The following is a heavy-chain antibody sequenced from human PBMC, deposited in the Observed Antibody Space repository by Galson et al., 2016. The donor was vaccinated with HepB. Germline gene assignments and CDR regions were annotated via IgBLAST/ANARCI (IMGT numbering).Heavy chain of an antibody. CDR2: IGSRSSPI. D-gene: IGHD3-22*01. CDR1: GFTFSSYA. J-gene: IGHJ4*02. V-gene: IGHV3-48*02. Sequence: SLRLSCAASGFTFSSYALNWVRQAPGKGLEWVSYIGSRSSPIHYADSVKGRFTISRDNAKNSLYLQMNSLRDEDTAVYYCVRVDEGYYYLIDYWGQGTLVTVSS. CDR3: VRVDEGYYYLIDY.